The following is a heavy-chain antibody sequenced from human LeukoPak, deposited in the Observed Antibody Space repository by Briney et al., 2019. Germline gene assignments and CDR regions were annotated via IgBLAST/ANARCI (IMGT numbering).Heavy chain of an antibody. Sequence: GGSLRLSCAASGFTVSSNYMSWVRQAPGKGLEWVSVIYSGGSTYYADSVKGRFTISRDNSKNTLFLQLNSLRAEDTAVYYCAKAMTNYWYFDLWGRGTLVTVSS. CDR2: IYSGGST. CDR1: GFTVSSNY. V-gene: IGHV3-53*01. J-gene: IGHJ2*01. CDR3: AKAMTNYWYFDL.